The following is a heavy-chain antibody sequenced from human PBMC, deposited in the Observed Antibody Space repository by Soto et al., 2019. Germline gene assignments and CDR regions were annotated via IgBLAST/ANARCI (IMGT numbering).Heavy chain of an antibody. CDR1: GYTFTSYE. Sequence: QVQLVQSGAEVKKPGASVKVSCKASGYTFTSYEINWVRQATGQGLEWMGWMNPNSGDTGYAQKFQGRVTITRNTSRSTAYMELSSLRSEDTAVYYCARGELLWFGELLRWGQGTLVTVSS. CDR2: MNPNSGDT. D-gene: IGHD3-10*01. CDR3: ARGELLWFGELLR. J-gene: IGHJ4*02. V-gene: IGHV1-8*01.